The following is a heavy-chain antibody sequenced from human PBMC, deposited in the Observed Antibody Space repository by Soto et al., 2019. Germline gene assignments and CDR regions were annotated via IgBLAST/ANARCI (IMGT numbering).Heavy chain of an antibody. V-gene: IGHV3-11*01. Sequence: GGSLRLSCAASGFTFSDYYMSWIRQAPGKGLEWVSYISSSGSTIYYADSVKGRFNISRDNAKNSLYLQMNSLRAEDTAVYYCACDSGYDLAFDYWGQGTLVTVSS. D-gene: IGHD5-12*01. J-gene: IGHJ4*02. CDR3: ACDSGYDLAFDY. CDR2: ISSSGSTI. CDR1: GFTFSDYY.